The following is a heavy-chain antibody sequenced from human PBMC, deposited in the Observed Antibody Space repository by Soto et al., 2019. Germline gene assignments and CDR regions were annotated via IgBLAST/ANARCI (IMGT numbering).Heavy chain of an antibody. V-gene: IGHV4-31*03. Sequence: TLSLTCTVSGGSISSGDYYWSWVRQHPGKGLDWIGYRSYSGSTYYNPSLKSRVTIVVDTSRNQFSLRLSSVTAADTAVYYCAREGGLAYCGGDCLYNWFDPWGQGTLVTVSS. J-gene: IGHJ5*02. CDR1: GGSISSGDYY. D-gene: IGHD2-21*02. CDR2: RSYSGST. CDR3: AREGGLAYCGGDCLYNWFDP.